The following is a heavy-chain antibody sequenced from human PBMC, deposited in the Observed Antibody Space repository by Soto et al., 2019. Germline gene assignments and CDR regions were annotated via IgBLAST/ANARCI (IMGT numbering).Heavy chain of an antibody. CDR1: GFTFSNAW. CDR3: TTDLTDIVVVPAAQKXYFDY. D-gene: IGHD2-2*01. Sequence: PGGSLRLSCAASGFTFSNAWMSWVRQAPGKGLEWVGRIKSKTDGGTTDYAAPVKGRFTISRDDSKNTLYLQMNSLKTEDTAVYYCTTDLTDIVVVPAAQKXYFDYWGQGTLVTVSS. CDR2: IKSKTDGGTT. V-gene: IGHV3-15*01. J-gene: IGHJ4*02.